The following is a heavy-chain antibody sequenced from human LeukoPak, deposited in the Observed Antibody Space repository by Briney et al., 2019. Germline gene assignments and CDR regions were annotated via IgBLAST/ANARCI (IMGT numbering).Heavy chain of an antibody. Sequence: ASVKVSCKVSGYSLTDLSMHWVRQAPGKGLEWMGTFDPEDGETIYTQKFQGRVTLTKDTSISTAYMELSRLRSDDTAVYYCARRRDCSTTRCYVEYFQHWGQGTLVTVSS. CDR1: GYSLTDLS. J-gene: IGHJ1*01. CDR2: FDPEDGET. CDR3: ARRRDCSTTRCYVEYFQH. D-gene: IGHD2-2*01. V-gene: IGHV1-24*01.